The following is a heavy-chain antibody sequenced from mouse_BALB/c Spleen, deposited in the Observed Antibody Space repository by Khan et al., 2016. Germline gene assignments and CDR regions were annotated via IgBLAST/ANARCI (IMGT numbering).Heavy chain of an antibody. CDR3: ARMARK. CDR2: IDAPNGTT. Sequence: VQLQQAGAELVKSAATVKLSCTASGITIKDTYMHWLKQGPEQGLGWIRGIDAPNGTTKYDAKIHGKATITADTSSNTAYLTLSSLTSEYTAVYYWARMARKWGLGTTSTVSA. J-gene: IGHJ2*01. V-gene: IGHV14-3*02. CDR1: GITIKDTY.